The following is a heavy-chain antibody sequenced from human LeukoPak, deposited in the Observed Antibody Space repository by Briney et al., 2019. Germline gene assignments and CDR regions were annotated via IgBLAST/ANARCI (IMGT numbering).Heavy chain of an antibody. J-gene: IGHJ3*02. Sequence: SETLSLTCTVSGDSIASGSYYLSWIRQPAGKGLEWIGRFYTSGSTNYNPSLKSRVTISVDMSKNQFSLKLSSVTAADTAVYYCARVPRYYDSSRVGAFDIWGQGTMVTVSS. CDR1: GDSIASGSYY. D-gene: IGHD3-22*01. CDR3: ARVPRYYDSSRVGAFDI. V-gene: IGHV4-61*02. CDR2: FYTSGST.